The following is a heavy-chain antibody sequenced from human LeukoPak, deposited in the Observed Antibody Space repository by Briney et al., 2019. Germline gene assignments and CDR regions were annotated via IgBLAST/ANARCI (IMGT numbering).Heavy chain of an antibody. CDR3: IVVVPAAGDY. Sequence: LXLSXXXSGFXXXSCEMSWLRQGPGKGLEWVSAITGRGGSTYYADSVKGRFTISRDNSKNTLYLQMNSLRAEDTAVYYAIVVVPAAGDYWGQGTLVTVSS. D-gene: IGHD2-2*01. V-gene: IGHV3-23*01. J-gene: IGHJ4*02. CDR1: GFXXXSCE. CDR2: ITGRGGST.